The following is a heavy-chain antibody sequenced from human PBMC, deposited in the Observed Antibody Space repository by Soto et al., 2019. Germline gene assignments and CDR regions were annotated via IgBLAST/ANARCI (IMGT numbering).Heavy chain of an antibody. Sequence: QLQLQESGPGLVKPSETLSLTCTVSGGSISSSRYYWGWIRQPPGKGLEGIGSIYYSGSTYYNPSLKRRVTISVDTSKNQCSLKLSSVTAADTAVYYCARQEPQRAGYFDYWGQGTLVTVAS. J-gene: IGHJ4*02. CDR2: IYYSGST. CDR3: ARQEPQRAGYFDY. V-gene: IGHV4-39*01. D-gene: IGHD6-13*01. CDR1: GGSISSSRYY.